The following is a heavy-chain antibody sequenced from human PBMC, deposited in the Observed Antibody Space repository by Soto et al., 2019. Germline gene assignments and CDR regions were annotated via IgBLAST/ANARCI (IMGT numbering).Heavy chain of an antibody. CDR2: ITWNSGSI. V-gene: IGHV3-9*01. CDR3: TKNKRITIFGVVTSPWYFDL. J-gene: IGHJ2*01. CDR1: GFTFEDYA. Sequence: EVQLVESGGGLVQPGRSLRLSCAASGFTFEDYALHWVRQAPGKGLEWISGITWNSGSIGYADSVKGRFTISRDNAKNSLYLQMNSLRAEDTALYYCTKNKRITIFGVVTSPWYFDLWGRGTLVTVSS. D-gene: IGHD3-3*01.